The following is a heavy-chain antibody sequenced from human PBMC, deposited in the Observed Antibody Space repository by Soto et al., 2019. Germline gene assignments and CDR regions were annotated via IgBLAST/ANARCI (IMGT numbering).Heavy chain of an antibody. CDR3: AGTGYCSGGSCYSLDY. Sequence: SETLSLTCTVSGGSISSYYWSWIRQPPGKGLEWIGYIYYSGGTNYNPSLKSRVTISVDTSKNQFSLKLSSVTAADTAVYYCAGTGYCSGGSCYSLDYWGQGTLVTVSS. V-gene: IGHV4-59*01. CDR1: GGSISSYY. J-gene: IGHJ4*02. D-gene: IGHD2-15*01. CDR2: IYYSGGT.